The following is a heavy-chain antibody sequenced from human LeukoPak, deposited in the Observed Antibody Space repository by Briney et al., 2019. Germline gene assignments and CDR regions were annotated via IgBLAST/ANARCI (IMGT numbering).Heavy chain of an antibody. J-gene: IGHJ4*02. CDR1: GFTLTDKY. Sequence: GGSLRLSCAVSGFTLTDKYMSWIRQAPGKGLEWVAYINNVGNIIYYADSVKGRFTISRDNAKQSLYLQMNSLRAEDTAMYYCARNVYYDSGTYHSGFDYWGLGTLVTVSS. CDR3: ARNVYYDSGTYHSGFDY. CDR2: INNVGNII. D-gene: IGHD3-10*01. V-gene: IGHV3-11*04.